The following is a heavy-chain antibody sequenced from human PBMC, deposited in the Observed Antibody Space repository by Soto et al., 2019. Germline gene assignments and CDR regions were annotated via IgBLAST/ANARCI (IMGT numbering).Heavy chain of an antibody. Sequence: QLQLQESGSGLVKPSQTLSLTCAVSGGSISSGGNSWNWIRQPPGKGLEWIGYIYHSGSTYYNPSLKGRVTISVDTSKNQFALKLSSVTAADTAVYYCARGRPIRFDPWGQGTLVTVSS. CDR2: IYHSGST. CDR1: GGSISSGGNS. J-gene: IGHJ5*02. CDR3: ARGRPIRFDP. V-gene: IGHV4-30-2*01.